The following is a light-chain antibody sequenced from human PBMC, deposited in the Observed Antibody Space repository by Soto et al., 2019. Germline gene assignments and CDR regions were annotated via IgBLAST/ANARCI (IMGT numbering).Light chain of an antibody. CDR1: SSDVGRYNL. CDR2: DVT. Sequence: LTQPASVSWSPGQSITISCTGTSSDVGRYNLVSWYQHHPGKAPKLIIYDVTQWPSGASNRFSGSKSGNTASLTIFGLQADDEADYYCCSYAGTTTFYVFGTGTKVTVL. V-gene: IGLV2-23*02. CDR3: CSYAGTTTFYV. J-gene: IGLJ1*01.